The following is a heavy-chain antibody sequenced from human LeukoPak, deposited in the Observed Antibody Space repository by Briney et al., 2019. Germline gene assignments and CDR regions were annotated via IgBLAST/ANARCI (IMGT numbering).Heavy chain of an antibody. J-gene: IGHJ3*02. CDR1: GFTFSSYW. CDR2: IKQDGSEK. V-gene: IGHV3-7*01. CDR3: ARDQSGYYDSSGYPDAFDI. D-gene: IGHD3-22*01. Sequence: PGGSLRLSCAASGFTFSSYWMSWVRQAPGKGLEWVANIKQDGSEKYYVDSMKGRFTISRDNAKNSLYLQMNSLRAEDTAVYYCARDQSGYYDSSGYPDAFDIWGQGTMVTVSS.